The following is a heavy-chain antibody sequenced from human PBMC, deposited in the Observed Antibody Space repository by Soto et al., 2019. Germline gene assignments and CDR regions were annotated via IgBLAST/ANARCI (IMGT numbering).Heavy chain of an antibody. Sequence: GGSLRLSCVASGLPVAGSYMAWVRQAPGKGLERASVIYNDGTTYYSQSVEGRFTISRDTSKNTLYLQMDRLRDEDTAVYYCVRPLPSGQTHARDVWGQGTTVTVSS. J-gene: IGHJ6*02. CDR2: IYNDGTT. CDR3: VRPLPSGQTHARDV. V-gene: IGHV3-53*01. D-gene: IGHD3-10*01. CDR1: GLPVAGSY.